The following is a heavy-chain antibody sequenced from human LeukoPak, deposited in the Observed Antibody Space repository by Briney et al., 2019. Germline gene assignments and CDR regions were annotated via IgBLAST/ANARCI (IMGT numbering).Heavy chain of an antibody. Sequence: PSETLSLTCTVSGGSISSYYWSWIRQPPGKGLEWIGYIYYSGSTNYNPSLKSRVTISVDTSKNQFSLRLISVTAADTAVYYCARDPASGYSTKRYYFDYWGQGTLVTVSS. CDR2: IYYSGST. J-gene: IGHJ4*02. V-gene: IGHV4-59*12. CDR1: GGSISSYY. CDR3: ARDPASGYSTKRYYFDY. D-gene: IGHD6-13*01.